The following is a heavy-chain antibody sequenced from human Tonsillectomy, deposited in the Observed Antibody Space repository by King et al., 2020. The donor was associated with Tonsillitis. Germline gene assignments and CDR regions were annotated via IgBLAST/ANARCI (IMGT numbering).Heavy chain of an antibody. V-gene: IGHV4-59*08. CDR1: GGSISSYY. CDR2: ISYSGST. J-gene: IGHJ4*02. D-gene: IGHD1-1*01. Sequence: VQLQESGPGLVKPSETLSLTCTVSGGSISSYYWSWIRQPPGKGLEWIGFISYSGSTNYNPSLKSRVAMSVDTSKNQFSLKLSSVTAADTAVYYCARHSLEMPKTPFDYWGQGILVTASS. CDR3: ARHSLEMPKTPFDY.